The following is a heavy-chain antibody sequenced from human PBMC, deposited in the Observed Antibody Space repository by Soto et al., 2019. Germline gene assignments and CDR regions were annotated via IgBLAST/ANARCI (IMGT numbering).Heavy chain of an antibody. CDR1: GFTFSSYG. CDR3: ARGPSIYPGAYSPDYGMDV. D-gene: IGHD5-18*01. CDR2: IWYDGSNK. V-gene: IGHV3-33*01. J-gene: IGHJ6*02. Sequence: QVQLVESGGGVVQPGRSLRLCCAASGFTFSSYGMHWVRQAPGKGLEWVAVIWYDGSNKYYADSVKGRFTISRDNSKNTLYLQTNSLRAEDTAVYYCARGPSIYPGAYSPDYGMDVWGQGTTVTVSS.